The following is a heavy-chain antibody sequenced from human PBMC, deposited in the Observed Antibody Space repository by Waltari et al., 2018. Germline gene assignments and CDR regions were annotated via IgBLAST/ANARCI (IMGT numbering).Heavy chain of an antibody. CDR3: TRGRCSGGSCATPHMDV. CDR1: GFTFGDYA. CDR2: IRSKAYGGTT. V-gene: IGHV3-49*04. J-gene: IGHJ6*03. D-gene: IGHD2-15*01. Sequence: EVQLVESGGGLVQPGRSLRLSCTASGFTFGDYAMSWVRQAPGKGLEWVGFIRSKAYGGTTEYAASVKGRFTISRDDSKSIADLQMNSLKTEDTAVYYWTRGRCSGGSCATPHMDVWGKGTTVTVSS.